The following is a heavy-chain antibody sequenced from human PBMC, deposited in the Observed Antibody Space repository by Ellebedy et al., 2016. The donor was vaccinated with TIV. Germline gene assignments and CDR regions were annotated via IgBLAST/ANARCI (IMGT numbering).Heavy chain of an antibody. Sequence: GGSLRLXXAVSGFTFSKYSMSWVRQAPGKGLEWVSYISSSSSTIYYADSVKGRFTISRDNAKNSLYLQMNSLRAEDTAVYYCAREADGYYPDYWGQGTLVTVSS. D-gene: IGHD5-24*01. V-gene: IGHV3-48*04. J-gene: IGHJ4*02. CDR2: ISSSSSTI. CDR3: AREADGYYPDY. CDR1: GFTFSKYS.